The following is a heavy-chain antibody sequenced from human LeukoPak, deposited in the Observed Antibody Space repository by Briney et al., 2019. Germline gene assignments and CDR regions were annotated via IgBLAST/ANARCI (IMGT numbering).Heavy chain of an antibody. CDR3: ARVMRDPDYDFWSGYYTGFTSYYYYYMDV. Sequence: PSETLSLTCTVSGGSISSGGYYWSWIRQHPGKGLEWIGYIYYSGSTYYNPSLKSRVTISVDTSKNQSSLKLSSVTAADTAVYYCARVMRDPDYDFWSGYYTGFTSYYYYYMDVWGKGTTVTVSS. CDR1: GGSISSGGYY. V-gene: IGHV4-31*03. D-gene: IGHD3-3*01. CDR2: IYYSGST. J-gene: IGHJ6*03.